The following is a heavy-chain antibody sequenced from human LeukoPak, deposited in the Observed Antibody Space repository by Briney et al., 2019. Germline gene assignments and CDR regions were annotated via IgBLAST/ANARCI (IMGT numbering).Heavy chain of an antibody. D-gene: IGHD6-19*01. CDR3: ARLRRSYSSGWYRWSNYYYYYYMDV. J-gene: IGHJ6*03. CDR2: IYYSGST. Sequence: PSETLSLTCTVSGGSISSSSYYWGWIRQPPGKGLEWIGSIYYSGSTYYNPSLKSRVTISVDTSKNQFSLKLSSVTAADTAVYYCARLRRSYSSGWYRWSNYYYYYYMDVWGKGTTVTISS. CDR1: GGSISSSSYY. V-gene: IGHV4-39*07.